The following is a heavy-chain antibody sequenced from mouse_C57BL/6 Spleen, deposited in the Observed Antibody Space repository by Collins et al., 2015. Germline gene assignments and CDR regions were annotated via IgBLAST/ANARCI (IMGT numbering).Heavy chain of an antibody. J-gene: IGHJ4*01. CDR1: GYTFTSYW. V-gene: IGHV1-69*01. D-gene: IGHD1-1*01. Sequence: QVQLQQPGAELVMPGASVKLSCKASGYTFTSYWMHWVKQRPGQGLEWIGEIDPSDSYTNYNQKFKGKSTLTVDKSSSTAYMQLSSLTSKDSAVYYCARPRHGYYGSTIYYAMDYWGQGTSVTVSS. CDR3: ARPRHGYYGSTIYYAMDY. CDR2: IDPSDSYT.